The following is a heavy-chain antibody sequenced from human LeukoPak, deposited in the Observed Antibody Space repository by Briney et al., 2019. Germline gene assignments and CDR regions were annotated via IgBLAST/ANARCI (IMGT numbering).Heavy chain of an antibody. CDR1: GFTFSSYI. Sequence: GGSLRLSCAASGFTFSSYIMNWVRQAPGKGLEWVSSISSSSSYIYYADSVKGRFTISRDNAKNSLYLQMNSLRAEDTAVYYCARSGSSWYGSFGYWGQGTLVTVSS. D-gene: IGHD6-13*01. V-gene: IGHV3-21*01. CDR2: ISSSSSYI. J-gene: IGHJ4*02. CDR3: ARSGSSWYGSFGY.